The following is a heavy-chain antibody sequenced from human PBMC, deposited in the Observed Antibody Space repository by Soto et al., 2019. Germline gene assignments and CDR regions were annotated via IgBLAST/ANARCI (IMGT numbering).Heavy chain of an antibody. D-gene: IGHD3-9*01. J-gene: IGHJ6*02. CDR1: DDFISSYY. V-gene: IGHV4-4*07. Sequence: LSLTCTVSDDFISSYYWNWIRQPAGKGLEWIGRVSTNGATNYNPSLESRVTMSVDASKNQFSLKLTSVTAADTAVYFCARADYEVLTGSYAMDVWGQGTTVTVSS. CDR2: VSTNGAT. CDR3: ARADYEVLTGSYAMDV.